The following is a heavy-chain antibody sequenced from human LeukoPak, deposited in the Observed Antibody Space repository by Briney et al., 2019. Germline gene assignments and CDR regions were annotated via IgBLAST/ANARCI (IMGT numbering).Heavy chain of an antibody. J-gene: IGHJ4*02. CDR2: IRYDGSNK. CDR3: AKGTKIAARRPPLDY. D-gene: IGHD6-6*01. CDR1: GFTFSSYG. Sequence: GGSLRLFCAASGFTFSSYGMHWVRQAPGKGLEWVAFIRYDGSNKYYADSVKGRFTISRDNSKNTLYLQMNSLRAEDTAVYYCAKGTKIAARRPPLDYWGQGTLVTVSS. V-gene: IGHV3-30*02.